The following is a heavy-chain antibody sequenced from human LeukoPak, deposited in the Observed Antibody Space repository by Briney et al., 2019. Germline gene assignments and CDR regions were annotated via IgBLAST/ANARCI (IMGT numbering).Heavy chain of an antibody. CDR1: GYTFTSYG. Sequence: ASVKVSCKASGYTFTSYGISWVRQARGQGLEWMGWIIAYNGNTNYAQKLQGRVTMTTDTSTSTAYMELRSLRSDDTALYYCARGAVVITFGGVIVTLNYFDYWGQGTLVTVSS. CDR2: IIAYNGNT. CDR3: ARGAVVITFGGVIVTLNYFDY. J-gene: IGHJ4*02. D-gene: IGHD3-16*02. V-gene: IGHV1-18*01.